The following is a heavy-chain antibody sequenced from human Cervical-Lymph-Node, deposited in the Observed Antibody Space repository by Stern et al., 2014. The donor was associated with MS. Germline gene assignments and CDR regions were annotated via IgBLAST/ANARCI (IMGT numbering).Heavy chain of an antibody. J-gene: IGHJ4*02. CDR3: ARDYEDTSMLFDH. V-gene: IGHV3-30*03. CDR2: ISYDGNHK. CDR1: GFTFSSYG. Sequence: VQLVESGGAVVQPGRSLRLSCAASGFTFSSYGMHLVRQAPGKGLALGTVISYDGNHKYYAASVKGRFTISRDNSKNTLHLQMNSVTPDDTAIYYCARDYEDTSMLFDHWGQGTLVTVSS. D-gene: IGHD2-8*01.